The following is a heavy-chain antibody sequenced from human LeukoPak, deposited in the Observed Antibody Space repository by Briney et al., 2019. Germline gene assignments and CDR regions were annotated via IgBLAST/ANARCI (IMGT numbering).Heavy chain of an antibody. CDR2: INHSGST. J-gene: IGHJ4*02. CDR3: ARTGDWSYFDY. D-gene: IGHD2-21*02. Sequence: KPSETLSLTCTVSGYSISSGYYWGWIRQPPGKGLEWIGEINHSGSTNYNPSLKSRVTISVDKSKNQFSLKLSSVTAADTAVYYCARTGDWSYFDYWGQGTLVTVSS. CDR1: GYSISSGYY. V-gene: IGHV4-38-2*02.